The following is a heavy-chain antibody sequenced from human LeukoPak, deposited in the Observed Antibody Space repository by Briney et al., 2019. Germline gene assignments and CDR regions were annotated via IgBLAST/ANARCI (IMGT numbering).Heavy chain of an antibody. D-gene: IGHD6-6*01. CDR2: IYTSGST. J-gene: IGHJ4*02. CDR1: GGSISSGSYY. V-gene: IGHV4-61*02. CDR3: ARVPREEKSIAARLDY. Sequence: SETLSLTCTVSGGSISSGSYYWSWIRQPAGKGLEWIGRIYTSGSTNYNPSLKSRVTISVDTSKNQFSLKLSSVTAADTAVYYCARVPREEKSIAARLDYWGQGTLVTVSS.